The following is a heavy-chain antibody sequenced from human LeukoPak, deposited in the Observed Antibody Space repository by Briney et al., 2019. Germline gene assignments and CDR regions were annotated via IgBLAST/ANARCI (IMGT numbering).Heavy chain of an antibody. CDR2: ISDDGRSK. D-gene: IGHD4-17*01. Sequence: GGSLRLSCAASGYSFISYGMHWVRQAPGKGLEWVGVISDDGRSKDYADSVKGRFTISRDNSKDTLYLQMNSLRAEDTAVYYCAKRPSDYGDYVSYFDYWGRGTLVTVSS. CDR1: GYSFISYG. J-gene: IGHJ4*02. V-gene: IGHV3-30*18. CDR3: AKRPSDYGDYVSYFDY.